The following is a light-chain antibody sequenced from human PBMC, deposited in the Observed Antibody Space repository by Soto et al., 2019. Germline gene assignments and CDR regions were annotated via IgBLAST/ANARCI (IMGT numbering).Light chain of an antibody. J-gene: IGLJ1*01. CDR2: DVS. CDR1: SSDVGGYNY. V-gene: IGLV2-14*01. CDR3: SSYTRSSTYV. Sequence: QSALTQPASVSGSPGQSITIACTGTSSDVGGYNYVSWYQQHPGKAPKLMIYDVSNRPSGGSNRFSGSKSGNTASLTISGLQAEDEADYYCSSYTRSSTYVFGTVTKLTVL.